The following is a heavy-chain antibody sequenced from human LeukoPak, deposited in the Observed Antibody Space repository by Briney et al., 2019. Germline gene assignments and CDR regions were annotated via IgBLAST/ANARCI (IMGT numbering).Heavy chain of an antibody. CDR1: GFTFSTYA. Sequence: PGGSLRLSCVASGFTFSTYAMNWVRQAPGKGLEWVSGISAGGGSTNYADSVKGRFTISRDDSKNTLYLQLTSLRAEDTAVYYCASVISGYWGQGTLVTVSS. J-gene: IGHJ4*02. CDR2: ISAGGGST. V-gene: IGHV3-23*01. D-gene: IGHD3-10*01. CDR3: ASVISGY.